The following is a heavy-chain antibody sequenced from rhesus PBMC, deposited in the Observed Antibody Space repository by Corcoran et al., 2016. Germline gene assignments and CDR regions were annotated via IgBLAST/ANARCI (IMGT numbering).Heavy chain of an antibody. Sequence: QVQLQESGPGLVKPSETLSLTCAVSGGAISDDYYWSWIRQPPGKGLEWFGYIYGSGGGTNYNPSLKNRVTISIDTSKNQFSLKLSSVTAADTALYYCARTSYNWNDGYFDYWGQGVLVTVSS. D-gene: IGHD1-7*02. V-gene: IGHV4-106*01. CDR3: ARTSYNWNDGYFDY. CDR2: IYGSGGGT. CDR1: GGAISDDYY. J-gene: IGHJ4*01.